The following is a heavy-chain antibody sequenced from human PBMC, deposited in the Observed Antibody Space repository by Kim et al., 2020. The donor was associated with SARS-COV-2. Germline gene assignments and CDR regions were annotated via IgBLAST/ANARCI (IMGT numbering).Heavy chain of an antibody. Sequence: ADSVKGRFTISRDNSKNTLYLQMNSLRAEDTAVYYCARWGIAAAKYYFDYWGQGTLVTVSS. V-gene: IGHV3-30*01. J-gene: IGHJ4*02. CDR3: ARWGIAAAKYYFDY. D-gene: IGHD6-13*01.